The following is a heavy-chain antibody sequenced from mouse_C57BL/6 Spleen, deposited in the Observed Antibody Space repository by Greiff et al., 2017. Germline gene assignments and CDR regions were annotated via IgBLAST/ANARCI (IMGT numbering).Heavy chain of an antibody. CDR1: GYSITSGYY. CDR2: ISYDGSN. CDR3: ARVRGLSFAY. J-gene: IGHJ3*01. D-gene: IGHD1-1*02. Sequence: EVKVEESGPGLVKPSQSLSLTCSVTGYSITSGYYWNWIRQFPGNKLEWMGYISYDGSNNYNPSLKNRISITRDTSKNQFFLKLNSVTTEDTATYYCARVRGLSFAYWGQGTLVTVSA. V-gene: IGHV3-6*01.